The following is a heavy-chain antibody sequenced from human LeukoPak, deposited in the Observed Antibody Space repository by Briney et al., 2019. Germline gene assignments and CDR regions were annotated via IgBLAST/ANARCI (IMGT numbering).Heavy chain of an antibody. CDR3: ARGAELLFSQILHYFDY. CDR1: GFTFSSYG. V-gene: IGHV3-30*03. CDR2: ISYDGSNK. Sequence: GGSLRLSCAASGFTFSSYGMHWVRQAPGKGLEWVAVISYDGSNKYYADSVKGRFTISRDNSKNTLYLQMNSLRAEDTAVYYCARGAELLFSQILHYFDYWGQGTLVTVSS. J-gene: IGHJ4*02. D-gene: IGHD1-26*01.